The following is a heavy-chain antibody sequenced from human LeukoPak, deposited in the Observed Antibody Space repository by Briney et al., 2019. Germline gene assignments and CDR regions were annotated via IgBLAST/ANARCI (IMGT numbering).Heavy chain of an antibody. V-gene: IGHV4-39*07. CDR3: ARGRRDGYNMDAFDI. J-gene: IGHJ3*02. D-gene: IGHD5-24*01. Sequence: SETLSLTCIVSGGSISSSGYYWGWIRQPPGKGLEWIGSVFYSVSTYYNPSLKSRVTISVDTSKNQFSLKLSSVTAADTAVYYCARGRRDGYNMDAFDIWGQGTMVTVSS. CDR1: GGSISSSGYY. CDR2: VFYSVST.